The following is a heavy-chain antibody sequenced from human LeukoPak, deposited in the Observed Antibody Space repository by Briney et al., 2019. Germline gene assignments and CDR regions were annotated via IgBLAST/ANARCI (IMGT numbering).Heavy chain of an antibody. J-gene: IGHJ4*02. V-gene: IGHV4-59*08. Sequence: PSETLSPTCTVSGGSISSYYWSWIRQPPGKGLEWIGYIYYSGSTNYNPSLKSRVTISVDTSKNQFSLKLSSVTAADTAVYYCASLGESSSRVYWGQGTLVTVSS. CDR2: IYYSGST. D-gene: IGHD6-13*01. CDR1: GGSISSYY. CDR3: ASLGESSSRVY.